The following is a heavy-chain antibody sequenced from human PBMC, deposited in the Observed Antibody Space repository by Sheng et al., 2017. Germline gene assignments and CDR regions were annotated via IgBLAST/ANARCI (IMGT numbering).Heavy chain of an antibody. CDR1: GYTFTSYG. CDR2: ISAYNGNT. Sequence: QVQLVQSGAEVKKPGASVKVSCKASGYTFTSYGISWVRQAPGQGLEWMGWISAYNGNTNYAQKLQGRVTMTTDTSTSTAYMELRSLRSDDTAVYYCARQGVQGVMHSYYYYYYMDVWGKGTTVTVSS. J-gene: IGHJ6*03. V-gene: IGHV1-18*01. D-gene: IGHD3-10*01. CDR3: ARQGVQGVMHSYYYYYYMDV.